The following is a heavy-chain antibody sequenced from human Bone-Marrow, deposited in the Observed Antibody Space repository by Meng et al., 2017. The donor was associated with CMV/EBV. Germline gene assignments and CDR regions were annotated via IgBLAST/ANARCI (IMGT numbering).Heavy chain of an antibody. D-gene: IGHD1-26*01. Sequence: SETLSLTCTVSGYSISSGYYWGWIRQPPGKGLEWIGSIYHSGSTYYNPSLKSRVTISVDTSKNQFSLKLSSVTAADTAVYYCASYGSYEPPTDYWGQGTLVTVSS. CDR3: ASYGSYEPPTDY. V-gene: IGHV4-38-2*02. CDR1: GYSISSGYY. J-gene: IGHJ4*02. CDR2: IYHSGST.